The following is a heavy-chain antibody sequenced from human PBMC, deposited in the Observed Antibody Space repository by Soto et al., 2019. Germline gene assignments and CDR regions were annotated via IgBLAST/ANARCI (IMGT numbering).Heavy chain of an antibody. V-gene: IGHV1-69*13. CDR1: GGTFSSYA. Sequence: SVKVSCKASGGTFSSYAISWVRQAPGQGLEWMGGIIPIFGTANYAQKFQGRVTITADESTSTAYMELSSLRSEDTAVYYCAKGPTIFGVVITCSYYDGLEFSGQGTTVTVSS. J-gene: IGHJ6*02. CDR3: AKGPTIFGVVITCSYYDGLEF. CDR2: IIPIFGTA. D-gene: IGHD3-3*01.